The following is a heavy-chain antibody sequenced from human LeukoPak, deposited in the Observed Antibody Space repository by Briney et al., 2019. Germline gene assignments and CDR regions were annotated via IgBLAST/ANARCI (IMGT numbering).Heavy chain of an antibody. CDR3: ARDDSSGTPFDY. Sequence: GGSPRLSCAASGFTFSSYSMNWVRQAPGKGLEWVSSISSSSSYIYYADSVKGRFTISRDNAKNSLYLQMNSLRAEDTAVYYCARDDSSGTPFDYWGQGTLVTVSS. J-gene: IGHJ4*02. CDR1: GFTFSSYS. D-gene: IGHD3-22*01. V-gene: IGHV3-21*01. CDR2: ISSSSSYI.